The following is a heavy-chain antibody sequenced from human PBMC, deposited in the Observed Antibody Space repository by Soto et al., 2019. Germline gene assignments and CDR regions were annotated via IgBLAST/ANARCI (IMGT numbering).Heavy chain of an antibody. CDR1: GGTFSSYA. CDR2: IIPIFGTA. Sequence: QVQLVQSGAEVKKPGSSVKVSCKASGGTFSSYAISWVRQAPGQGLEWMGGIIPIFGTANYAQKFQGRVTITADESTSTAYMELSCLRSEDTAVYYCARSSYYYGSGSYSYNWFDPWGQGTLVTVSS. D-gene: IGHD3-10*01. CDR3: ARSSYYYGSGSYSYNWFDP. J-gene: IGHJ5*02. V-gene: IGHV1-69*01.